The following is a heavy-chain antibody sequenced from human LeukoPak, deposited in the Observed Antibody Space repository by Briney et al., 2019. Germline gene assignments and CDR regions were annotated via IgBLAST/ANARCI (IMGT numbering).Heavy chain of an antibody. V-gene: IGHV3-23*01. Sequence: PGGSLRLSCAASGFTFSSYAMSWVRQAPGKGLEWVSAISGSGGSTYYADSVKGRFTISRDNAKNSLYLQMNSLRAEDTAVYYCARDRFDYGPGCYFDYWGQGTLVTVSS. J-gene: IGHJ4*02. D-gene: IGHD4/OR15-4a*01. CDR3: ARDRFDYGPGCYFDY. CDR1: GFTFSSYA. CDR2: ISGSGGST.